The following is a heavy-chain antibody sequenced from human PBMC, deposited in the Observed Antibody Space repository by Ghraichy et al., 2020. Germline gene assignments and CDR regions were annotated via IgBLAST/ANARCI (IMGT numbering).Heavy chain of an antibody. CDR2: ISSSSSYI. CDR3: ARGRVVVAATISDY. V-gene: IGHV3-21*01. D-gene: IGHD2-15*01. CDR1: GFTFSSYS. J-gene: IGHJ4*02. Sequence: GGSLRLSCAASGFTFSSYSMNWVRQAPGKGLEWVSSISSSSSYIYYADSVKGRFTISRDNAKNSLYLQMNSLRAEDTAVYYCARGRVVVAATISDYWGQGTLVTVSS.